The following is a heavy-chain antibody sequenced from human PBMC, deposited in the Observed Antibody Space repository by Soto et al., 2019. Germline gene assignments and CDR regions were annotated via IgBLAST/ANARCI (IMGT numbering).Heavy chain of an antibody. CDR2: INPKSGGT. Sequence: ASVKVSCKASGYSFTDYHIHWVRQAPGQGLEWLGRINPKSGGTSTAQKFQGWVTMTTDTSISTASMELTRLTSDDTAIYHCARGDSTDCSNGVCSFFYNHDMGVWGQGTTGTV. V-gene: IGHV1-2*04. CDR1: GYSFTDYH. J-gene: IGHJ6*02. CDR3: ARGDSTDCSNGVCSFFYNHDMGV. D-gene: IGHD2-8*01.